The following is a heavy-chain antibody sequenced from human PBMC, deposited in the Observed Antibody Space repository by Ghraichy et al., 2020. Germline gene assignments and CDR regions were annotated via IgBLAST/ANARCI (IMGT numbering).Heavy chain of an antibody. J-gene: IGHJ4*02. CDR3: ARNRFSDYDSSGYYYDY. D-gene: IGHD3-22*01. V-gene: IGHV1-69*06. CDR1: GGTFSSYA. Sequence: SVKVSCKASGGTFSSYAISWVRQAPGQGLEWMGGIIPIFGTANYAQKFQGRVTITADKSTSTAYMELSSLRSEDTAVYYCARNRFSDYDSSGYYYDYWGQGTLVTVSS. CDR2: IIPIFGTA.